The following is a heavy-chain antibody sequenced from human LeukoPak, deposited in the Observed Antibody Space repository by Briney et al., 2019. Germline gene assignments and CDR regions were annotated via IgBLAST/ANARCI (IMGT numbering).Heavy chain of an antibody. CDR2: INHSGST. Sequence: SETLSLTCAVYGGSFSGYYWSWIRQPPGKGLEWIGEINHSGSTNYNPSLKSRVTISIDTSKNQFSLKLSSVTAADTAVYYCARDPQGSSGWYIGDYWGQGTLVTVSS. V-gene: IGHV4-34*01. CDR1: GGSFSGYY. CDR3: ARDPQGSSGWYIGDY. D-gene: IGHD6-19*01. J-gene: IGHJ4*02.